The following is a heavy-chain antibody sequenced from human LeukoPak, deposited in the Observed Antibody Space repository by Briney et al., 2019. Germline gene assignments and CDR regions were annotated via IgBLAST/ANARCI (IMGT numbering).Heavy chain of an antibody. V-gene: IGHV3-53*01. CDR3: ARDTAMATTGAFDI. J-gene: IGHJ3*02. CDR1: GFTVSSNY. CDR2: IYSGGST. Sequence: GGSLRLSCAASGFTVSSNYMSWVRQAPGKGLEWVSVIYSGGSTYYADSVKGRFTISRGKSKNTLYLQMNSLRDEDTAVYYCARDTAMATTGAFDIWGQGTMVTASS. D-gene: IGHD5-18*01.